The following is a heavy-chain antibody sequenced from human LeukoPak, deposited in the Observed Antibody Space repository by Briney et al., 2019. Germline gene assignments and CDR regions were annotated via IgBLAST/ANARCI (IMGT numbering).Heavy chain of an antibody. CDR3: ARDGSLPDY. Sequence: PGGSLRLSCAASGFTFSNYWMHWLRQAPGEGLVWVSRINTDESGTSYADSVKGRFTISRDNAKNTLYLQMNSLRPEDTAVYYCARDGSLPDYWGQGTLVTVSS. J-gene: IGHJ4*02. V-gene: IGHV3-74*01. CDR1: GFTFSNYW. CDR2: INTDESGT.